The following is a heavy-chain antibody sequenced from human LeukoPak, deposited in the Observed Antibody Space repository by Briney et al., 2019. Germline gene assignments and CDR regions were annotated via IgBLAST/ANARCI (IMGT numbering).Heavy chain of an antibody. CDR3: ARVGTTDDY. CDR2: INPDSGDT. V-gene: IGHV1-2*02. CDR1: GYTFTGYH. D-gene: IGHD2/OR15-2a*01. J-gene: IGHJ4*02. Sequence: GASVKVSCKTSGYTFTGYHLHWVRQAPGQELEWMGWINPDSGDTNYAQKFQGRVSMSRDTSLSTAFMDLSSLTFDDAAVYYCARVGTTDDYWGQGTLVTVSS.